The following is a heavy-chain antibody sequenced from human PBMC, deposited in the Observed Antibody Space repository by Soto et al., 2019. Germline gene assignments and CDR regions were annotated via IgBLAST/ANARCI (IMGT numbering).Heavy chain of an antibody. J-gene: IGHJ6*02. D-gene: IGHD6-19*01. CDR2: IKHDGSEK. Sequence: GGSLRLSCAASGLTFSKYWMTWVRQAPWKGLEWVATIKHDGSEKSNLDSVEGRFTISRDNAKNSLSLPMNSLRVEDTAVYFCASVPGSPGYHGLDVWGQGTTVTVSS. CDR1: GLTFSKYW. V-gene: IGHV3-7*03. CDR3: ASVPGSPGYHGLDV.